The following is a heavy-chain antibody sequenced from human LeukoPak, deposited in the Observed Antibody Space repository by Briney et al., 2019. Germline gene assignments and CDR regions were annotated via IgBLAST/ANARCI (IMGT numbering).Heavy chain of an antibody. D-gene: IGHD3-22*01. CDR3: ASANDSSTNDAFDI. Sequence: SETLSLTCTVSGGSISSSGYYWSWIRQPPGKGLEWIGYIYHSGSTYYNPSLKSRVTISVDRSKNQFSLKLSSVTAADTAVYYCASANDSSTNDAFDIWGQGTMVTVSS. CDR2: IYHSGST. J-gene: IGHJ3*02. V-gene: IGHV4-30-2*01. CDR1: GGSISSSGYY.